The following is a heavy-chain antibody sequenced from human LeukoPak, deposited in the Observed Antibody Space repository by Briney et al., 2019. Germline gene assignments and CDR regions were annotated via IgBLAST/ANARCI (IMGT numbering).Heavy chain of an antibody. D-gene: IGHD3-22*01. CDR1: GFTFSSYA. J-gene: IGHJ4*02. CDR3: AKDPPVADSGWSVY. CDR2: ISGSGGST. V-gene: IGHV3-23*01. Sequence: PGGSLRLSCAASGFTFSSYAMSWVRQARGKGREWVSAISGSGGSTYYADSVKGRFTISRDNSKNTLYLQMNSLRAEDTAVYYCAKDPPVADSGWSVYWGQGTLVTVSS.